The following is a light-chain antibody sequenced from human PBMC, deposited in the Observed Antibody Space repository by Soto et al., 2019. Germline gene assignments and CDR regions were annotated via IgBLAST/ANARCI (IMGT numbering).Light chain of an antibody. V-gene: IGLV2-11*01. Sequence: QSVLTQPRSVSGSPGQSLTISCTGTSSVVGGYSYVSWYQQHPGKAPKLMIYDVTKRPSGVPDRFSGSKSGNTASLTISGLQAEDEGDYYCCSHAGSYTYVLGTGTKVTVL. CDR3: CSHAGSYTYV. CDR2: DVT. CDR1: SSVVGGYSY. J-gene: IGLJ1*01.